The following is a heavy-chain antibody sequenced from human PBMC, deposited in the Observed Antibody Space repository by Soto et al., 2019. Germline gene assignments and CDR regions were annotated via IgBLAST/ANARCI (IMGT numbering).Heavy chain of an antibody. J-gene: IGHJ6*02. CDR2: IYYSGST. CDR3: ARVDSSSWVYYGMDV. CDR1: GGSISSYY. D-gene: IGHD6-13*01. V-gene: IGHV4-59*01. Sequence: SETLSLTCTVSGGSISSYYWSWIRQPPGKGLEWIGYIYYSGSTNYNPSLKSRVTISVDTSKNQFSLKLSSVTAADTAVYYCARVDSSSWVYYGMDVWGQGTTVTVSS.